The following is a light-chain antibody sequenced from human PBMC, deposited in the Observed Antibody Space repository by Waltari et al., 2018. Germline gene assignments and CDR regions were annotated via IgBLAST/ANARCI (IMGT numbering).Light chain of an antibody. V-gene: IGLV2-23*02. Sequence: QSALTQPASVSGSPGQSLTISCTGPSSDVGGYNYVSWYQQHPGKAHKLMIYDVSKRPSGVSNRFSGSKSGNTASLTISGLQAEDEADYYCCSYAGSSTFVFGGGTKLTVL. CDR3: CSYAGSSTFV. CDR2: DVS. J-gene: IGLJ2*01. CDR1: SSDVGGYNY.